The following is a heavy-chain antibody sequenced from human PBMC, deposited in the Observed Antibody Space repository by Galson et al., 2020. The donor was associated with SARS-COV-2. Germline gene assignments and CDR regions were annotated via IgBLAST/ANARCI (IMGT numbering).Heavy chain of an antibody. J-gene: IGHJ6*02. CDR3: ATNTVTTYYYYGLDV. CDR1: GDSIKSYY. D-gene: IGHD4-17*01. Sequence: SETLSLTCAVSGDSIKSYYWSWIPQPPGKGLEWIGYIYYGGSTHYNPSLKTRVTMSIDTSKNRFSLKLNSVTAADTAVYYCATNTVTTYYYYGLDVWGQGTTITVSS. V-gene: IGHV4-59*01. CDR2: IYYGGST.